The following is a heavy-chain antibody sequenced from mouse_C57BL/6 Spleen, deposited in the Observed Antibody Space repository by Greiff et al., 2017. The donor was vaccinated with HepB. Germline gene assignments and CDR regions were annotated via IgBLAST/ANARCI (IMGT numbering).Heavy chain of an antibody. Sequence: VQLQQPGAELVMPGASVKLSCKASGYTFTSYWMHWVKQRPGQGLEWIGEIDPSDSYTNYNQKFKGKSTLTVDKSSSTAYMQLSSLTSEDSAVYYCARSVDGYYYFDYWGQGTTLTVSS. CDR1: GYTFTSYW. J-gene: IGHJ2*01. V-gene: IGHV1-69*01. D-gene: IGHD2-3*01. CDR2: IDPSDSYT. CDR3: ARSVDGYYYFDY.